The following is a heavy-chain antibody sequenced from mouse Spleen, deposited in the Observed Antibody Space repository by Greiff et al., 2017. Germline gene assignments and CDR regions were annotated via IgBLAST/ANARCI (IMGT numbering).Heavy chain of an antibody. D-gene: IGHD1-1*01. CDR1: GFTFSSYA. CDR3: ARDTTVSYAMDY. V-gene: IGHV5-4*01. J-gene: IGHJ4*01. Sequence: EVMLVESGGGLVKPGGSLKLSCAASGFTFSSYAMSWVRQTPEKRLEWVATISDGGSYTYYPDNVKGRFTISRDNAKNNLYLQMSHLKSEDTAMYYCARDTTVSYAMDYWGQGTSVTVSS. CDR2: ISDGGSYT.